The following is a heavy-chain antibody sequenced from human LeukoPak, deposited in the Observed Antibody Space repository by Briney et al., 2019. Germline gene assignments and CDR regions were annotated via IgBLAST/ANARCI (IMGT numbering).Heavy chain of an antibody. CDR1: GFTFSSYS. CDR2: ISSSSSYI. D-gene: IGHD5-12*01. Sequence: GGSLRLSCAASGFTFSSYSMNWVRQAPGKGLEWVSSISSSSSYIYYADSVKGRFTISRDNAKNSLYLQMNSLRAEDTAVYYCARFPSGYDYSNWFDPWGQGTLVTVSS. V-gene: IGHV3-21*01. CDR3: ARFPSGYDYSNWFDP. J-gene: IGHJ5*02.